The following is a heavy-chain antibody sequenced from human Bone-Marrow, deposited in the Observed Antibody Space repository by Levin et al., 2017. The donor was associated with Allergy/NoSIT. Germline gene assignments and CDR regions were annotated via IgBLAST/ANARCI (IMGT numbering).Heavy chain of an antibody. CDR2: IYHSGTT. V-gene: IGHV4-38-2*02. Sequence: SETLSLTCTVSNYSISSAYFWGWIRQSPGKGLACLGNIYHSGTTFYNPSLKSRVAISVDMSTTQFSLSLSSVTAADTAVYYCARGNTFDAFDIWGQVTTVTVSS. D-gene: IGHD2/OR15-2a*01. J-gene: IGHJ3*02. CDR3: ARGNTFDAFDI. CDR1: NYSISSAYF.